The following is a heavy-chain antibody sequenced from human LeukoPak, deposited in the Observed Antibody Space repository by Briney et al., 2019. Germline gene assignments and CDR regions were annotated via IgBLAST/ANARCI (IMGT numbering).Heavy chain of an antibody. J-gene: IGHJ6*03. CDR2: TYYRSKWYN. D-gene: IGHD1-26*01. CDR1: GDSVSSNTAG. V-gene: IGHV6-1*01. CDR3: ARANVGSSSSYYYFYYMDV. Sequence: SQTLSLTCAISGDSVSSNTAGWNWIRQSPSRGLEWLGRTYYRSKWYNDYAVSVKSRITINPDTSKNQFSLQLNSVTPEDTAVYHCARANVGSSSSYYYFYYMDVWGKGTTVTVSS.